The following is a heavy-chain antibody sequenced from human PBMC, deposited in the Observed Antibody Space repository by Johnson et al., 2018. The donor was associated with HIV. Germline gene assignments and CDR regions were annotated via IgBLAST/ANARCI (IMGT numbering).Heavy chain of an antibody. CDR1: EFTFSSYA. V-gene: IGHV3-30-3*01. Sequence: QVQLVESGGDLVQPGGSLRLSCAASEFTFSSYAMHWVRQAPGKGLEWVAVISYDGSNKYYADSVKGRFTISRDNSKNTLYLQMNSLRAEDKAVYYCARGVDGAFDIWGQGTMVTVSS. CDR3: ARGVDGAFDI. D-gene: IGHD3-10*01. J-gene: IGHJ3*02. CDR2: ISYDGSNK.